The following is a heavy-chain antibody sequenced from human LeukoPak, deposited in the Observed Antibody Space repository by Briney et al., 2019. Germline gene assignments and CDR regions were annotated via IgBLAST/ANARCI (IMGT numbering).Heavy chain of an antibody. Sequence: ASVKVSCTASGYTFTSYGISWVRQAPGQGLEWMGWISAYNGNTNYAQKLQGRVTMTTDTSTSTAYMELRSLRSDDTAVYYCARNAYYYDSSGYYYPERFDYWGQGTLVTVSS. CDR2: ISAYNGNT. D-gene: IGHD3-22*01. V-gene: IGHV1-18*01. CDR3: ARNAYYYDSSGYYYPERFDY. CDR1: GYTFTSYG. J-gene: IGHJ4*02.